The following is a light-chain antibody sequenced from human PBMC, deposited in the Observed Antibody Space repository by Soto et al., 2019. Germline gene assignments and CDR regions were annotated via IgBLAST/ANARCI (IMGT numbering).Light chain of an antibody. J-gene: IGLJ1*01. CDR1: SSDVGGYNY. CDR3: SSYTSSSTPLV. CDR2: DVS. Sequence: QSALTQPASVSGSPGQSITISCTGTSSDVGGYNYVSWYQQHPGKAPKLKIYDVSNRPSGVSNRFSGSKSGNTASLTISGLQAEDDADYYCSSYTSSSTPLVFGTGTKLTVL. V-gene: IGLV2-14*01.